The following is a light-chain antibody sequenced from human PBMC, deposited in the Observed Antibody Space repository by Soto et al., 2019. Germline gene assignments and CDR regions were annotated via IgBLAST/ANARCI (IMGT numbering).Light chain of an antibody. CDR1: QDISNY. CDR3: QQYDNLPSPS. J-gene: IGKJ4*01. V-gene: IGKV1-33*01. CDR2: DAS. Sequence: DIPMTQSPSSLSASVGDRVTITCQASQDISNYLNWYQQKPGKAPKLLIYDASNLETGVPSRFSGSGSGTDFTFTISSLQPEDIATYYCQQYDNLPSPSFGGGTKVEIK.